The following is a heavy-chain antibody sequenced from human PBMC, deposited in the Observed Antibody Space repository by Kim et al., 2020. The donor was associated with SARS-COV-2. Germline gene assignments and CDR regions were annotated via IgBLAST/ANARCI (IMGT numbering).Heavy chain of an antibody. D-gene: IGHD3-10*01. V-gene: IGHV4-59*01. CDR3: ARGDGDNLRVYGRDV. J-gene: IGHJ6*02. CDR1: GGSISSYY. CDR2: VFYRGNT. Sequence: SETLSLTCTVSGGSISSYYLSWIRQPPGKGLEWLGYVFYRGNTDYNPSLKSRVTISVDTSKNQFSLNLTSLTAADTAVYDWARGDGDNLRVYGRDVWG.